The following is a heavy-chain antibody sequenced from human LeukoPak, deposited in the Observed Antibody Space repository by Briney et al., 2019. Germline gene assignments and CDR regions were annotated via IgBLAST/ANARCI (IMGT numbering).Heavy chain of an antibody. J-gene: IGHJ6*02. CDR2: INHSGST. Sequence: SETLSLTCAVYGGSFSGYYWSWIRQPPGKGLEWIGEINHSGSTNYNPSLKSRVTIPVDTSKNQFSLKLSSVTAADTAVYYCARDGQQLAYGMDVWGQGTTVTVSS. CDR1: GGSFSGYY. V-gene: IGHV4-34*01. CDR3: ARDGQQLAYGMDV. D-gene: IGHD6-6*01.